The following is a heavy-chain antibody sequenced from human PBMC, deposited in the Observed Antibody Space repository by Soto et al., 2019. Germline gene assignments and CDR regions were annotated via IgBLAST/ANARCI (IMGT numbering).Heavy chain of an antibody. D-gene: IGHD2-2*01. J-gene: IGHJ4*02. Sequence: ASVKVSCKASGYTFTSYAMHWVRQAPGQRLEWMGWINAGNGNTKYSQKFQGRVTITRDTSASTAYMELSSLRSEDTAVYYCARDHFVLVPAAPGYWGQGTLVTVSS. CDR2: INAGNGNT. V-gene: IGHV1-3*01. CDR3: ARDHFVLVPAAPGY. CDR1: GYTFTSYA.